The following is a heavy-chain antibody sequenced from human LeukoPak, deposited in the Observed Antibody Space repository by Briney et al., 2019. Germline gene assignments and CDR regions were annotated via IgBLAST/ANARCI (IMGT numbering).Heavy chain of an antibody. Sequence: GGCLRLSRAASGYTVSSNHMSWVRQAPGKGLEWGSVIYSGGSTYYADSVKGRFTISRDNSKNTLYLQMNSLRAEDTAVYYCARVYGSGSHFDYWGQGTLVTVSS. CDR3: ARVYGSGSHFDY. CDR1: GYTVSSNH. D-gene: IGHD3-10*01. CDR2: IYSGGST. J-gene: IGHJ4*02. V-gene: IGHV3-66*01.